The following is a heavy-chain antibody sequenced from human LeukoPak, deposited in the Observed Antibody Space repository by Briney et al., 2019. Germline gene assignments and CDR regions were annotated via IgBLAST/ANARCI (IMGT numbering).Heavy chain of an antibody. CDR1: GYTFTSYY. D-gene: IGHD3-3*01. Sequence: ASVKVSCKASGYTFTSYYMHWVRQAPGQGLEWMGIINPSGGSTSYAQKFQGRVTMTRDTSISTAYMELSRLRSDDTAVYYCARGLWSGSDIWGQGTLVTVSS. CDR3: ARGLWSGSDI. V-gene: IGHV1-46*01. J-gene: IGHJ4*02. CDR2: INPSGGST.